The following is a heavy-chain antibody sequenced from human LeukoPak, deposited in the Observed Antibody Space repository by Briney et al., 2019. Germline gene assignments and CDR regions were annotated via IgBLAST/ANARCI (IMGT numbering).Heavy chain of an antibody. J-gene: IGHJ4*02. CDR2: IYYSGST. D-gene: IGHD5-18*01. CDR1: GGSISSGDYY. Sequence: PSETLSLTCTVSGGSISSGDYYWSWIRQPPGKGLEWIGYIYYSGSTYYNPSLKSRVTISVDTSKNQFSLKLSSVTAADTAVYYCAKAFVDTAMVYYWGQGTLVTVSS. CDR3: AKAFVDTAMVYY. V-gene: IGHV4-30-4*01.